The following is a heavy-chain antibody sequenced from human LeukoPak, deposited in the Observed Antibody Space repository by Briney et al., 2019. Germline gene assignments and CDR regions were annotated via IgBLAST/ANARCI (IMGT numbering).Heavy chain of an antibody. V-gene: IGHV3-23*01. Sequence: GGSLRLSCAASGFTFSSYAMSWVRQAPGKGLEWVSAISGSGGSTYYADSVKGRFTISRDNSKNTLYLQMNSLRAEDTAVYCCAKDQLRLGELSLYLDYWGQGTLVTVSS. CDR1: GFTFSSYA. CDR2: ISGSGGST. J-gene: IGHJ4*02. CDR3: AKDQLRLGELSLYLDY. D-gene: IGHD3-16*02.